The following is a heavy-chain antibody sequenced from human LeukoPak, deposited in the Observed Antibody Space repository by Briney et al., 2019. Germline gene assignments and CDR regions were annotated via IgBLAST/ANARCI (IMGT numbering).Heavy chain of an antibody. J-gene: IGHJ4*02. V-gene: IGHV3-33*05. CDR3: ARDLKMKYCDF. D-gene: IGHD5-24*01. Sequence: RGGSLRLSCATTGFIFNNFVMHWVRQAPGKGLEWVALMPYDGSDKYYADSVKGRFTISRDNSKNTLYLQMNSLRVEDTAIYYCARDLKMKYCDFWGQGTLVTVSS. CDR1: GFIFNNFV. CDR2: MPYDGSDK.